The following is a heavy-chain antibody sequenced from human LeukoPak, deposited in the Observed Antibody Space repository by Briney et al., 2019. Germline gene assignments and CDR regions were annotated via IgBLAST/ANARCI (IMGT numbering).Heavy chain of an antibody. Sequence: PSETLSLTCTVSGGSISSTSYYWGCIRQPPGKGLEWIGSIYYSGSTYYNPSLKSRVTIPVDTSKNHFSLKLSSVTAADTAVYYCARGETGRDSSGYFGYWGQGTLVTVSS. J-gene: IGHJ4*02. V-gene: IGHV4-39*02. CDR2: IYYSGST. CDR3: ARGETGRDSSGYFGY. D-gene: IGHD3-22*01. CDR1: GGSISSTSYY.